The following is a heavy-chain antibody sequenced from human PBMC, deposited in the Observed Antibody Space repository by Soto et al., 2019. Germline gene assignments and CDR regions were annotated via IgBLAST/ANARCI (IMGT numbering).Heavy chain of an antibody. Sequence: QVQLVESGGGVVQPGRSLRLSCAASGFTFSSYGMHWVRQAPGKGLEWVAVISYDGSNKYYADSKKGRFTISRDNSKNTLYLQMNSLRAEDTAVYYCAKDQWNVDYVWYFDLWGRGTLVTVSS. CDR1: GFTFSSYG. CDR3: AKDQWNVDYVWYFDL. D-gene: IGHD4-17*01. CDR2: ISYDGSNK. V-gene: IGHV3-30*18. J-gene: IGHJ2*01.